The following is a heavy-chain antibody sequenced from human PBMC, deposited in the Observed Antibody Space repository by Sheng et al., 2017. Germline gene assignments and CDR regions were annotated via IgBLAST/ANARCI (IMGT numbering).Heavy chain of an antibody. CDR2: INKDGSDV. V-gene: IGHV3-74*03. Sequence: EVQLVESGGDLIQPGGSLRLSCAASGFTFSTYWMNWVRQAPGKGLVWVARINKDGSDVMYADSVKGRFTISRDNSKNTLYLQMNSLRVEDAAVYYCAKGRRGYTASSLDYWGQGSLVTVSS. CDR3: AKGRRGYTASSLDY. D-gene: IGHD6-13*01. J-gene: IGHJ4*02. CDR1: GFTFSTYW.